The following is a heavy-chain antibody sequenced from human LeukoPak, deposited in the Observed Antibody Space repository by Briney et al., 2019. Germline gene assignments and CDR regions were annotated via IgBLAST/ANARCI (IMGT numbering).Heavy chain of an antibody. Sequence: VASVKVSCKASGYTFSSYGISWVRHAPRHRLEWMGWISAYNVNTNNTQKLQGRVSMTTDTAESTAYMELRSLSSDDAAVYYCERADIVVLVAADYYFDYWGQGTLVTVSS. J-gene: IGHJ4*02. V-gene: IGHV1-18*01. CDR1: GYTFSSYG. CDR2: ISAYNVNT. CDR3: ERADIVVLVAADYYFDY. D-gene: IGHD2-15*01.